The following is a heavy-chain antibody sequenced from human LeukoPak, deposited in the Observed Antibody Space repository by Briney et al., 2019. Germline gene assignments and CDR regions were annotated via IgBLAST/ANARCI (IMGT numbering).Heavy chain of an antibody. D-gene: IGHD3-9*01. V-gene: IGHV3-21*01. J-gene: IGHJ4*02. CDR2: ISSSSSYI. CDR1: GFTFSSYS. Sequence: GGSLRLSCAASGFTFSSYSMNWVRQAPGKGLEWVSSISSSSSYIYYADSVKGRFTISRDNAKNSLYPQMNSLRAEDTAVYYCARDVLGGYFDWGQGTLVTVSS. CDR3: ARDVLGGYFD.